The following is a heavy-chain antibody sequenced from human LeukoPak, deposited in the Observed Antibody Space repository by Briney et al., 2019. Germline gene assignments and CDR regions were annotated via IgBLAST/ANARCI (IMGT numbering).Heavy chain of an antibody. CDR1: GFTVSSNY. D-gene: IGHD2-15*01. V-gene: IGHV3-53*01. CDR2: IYSGGST. J-gene: IGHJ4*02. CDR3: ARDADPYCSGGSCNDY. Sequence: GSLRLSCAASGFTVSSNYMSWVRQAPGKGLEWVSVIYSGGSTYYADSVKGRFTISRDNPKNTLYLQMNSLRAEDTAVYYCARDADPYCSGGSCNDYWGQGTLVTVSS.